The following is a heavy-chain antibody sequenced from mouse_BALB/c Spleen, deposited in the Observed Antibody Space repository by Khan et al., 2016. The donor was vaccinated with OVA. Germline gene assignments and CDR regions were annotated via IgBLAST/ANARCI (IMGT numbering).Heavy chain of an antibody. D-gene: IGHD1-1*01. CDR3: TRIYRSDFDY. CDR2: INPHIGET. CDR1: GYSFTGYF. V-gene: IGHV1-20*02. Sequence: VQLKQSGPELVRPGASVKISCKASGYSFTGYFMNWVMQSHGKSLEWIGRINPHIGETFYNQRFKDKATLTVDESSSTAHMELRSLASKDSAVYYGTRIYRSDFDYWGQGTTLTVSS. J-gene: IGHJ2*01.